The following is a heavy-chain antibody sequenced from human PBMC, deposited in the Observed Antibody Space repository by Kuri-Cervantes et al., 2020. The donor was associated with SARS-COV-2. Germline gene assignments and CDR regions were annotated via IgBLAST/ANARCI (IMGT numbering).Heavy chain of an antibody. J-gene: IGHJ4*02. V-gene: IGHV3-21*01. CDR1: GFTFSSYS. Sequence: GGSLRLSCAASGFTFSSYSMNWVRQAPGKGLEWVSSISSSSSYIYYADSVKGRFTISRDNAKNSLYLQMNSLRAEDTAVYYCARALPEGVGATSRRRGFDYWGQGTLVTVSS. CDR3: ARALPEGVGATSRRRGFDY. CDR2: ISSSSSYI. D-gene: IGHD1-26*01.